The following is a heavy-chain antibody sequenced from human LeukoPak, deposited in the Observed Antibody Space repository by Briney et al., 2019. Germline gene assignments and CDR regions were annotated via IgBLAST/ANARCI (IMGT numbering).Heavy chain of an antibody. Sequence: SETLSLPCAVSGYSLSSGYFLDWIRQPPGEGLRWVGSFRWVGHAFYNPSLKRRVTISVDTSNNQLSLNLSTVTAADTAFYFCARLQKQVGYQYLDTWGQGTLV. CDR3: ARLQKQVGYQYLDT. CDR2: FRWVGHA. D-gene: IGHD5-12*01. V-gene: IGHV4-38-2*01. CDR1: GYSLSSGYF. J-gene: IGHJ5*02.